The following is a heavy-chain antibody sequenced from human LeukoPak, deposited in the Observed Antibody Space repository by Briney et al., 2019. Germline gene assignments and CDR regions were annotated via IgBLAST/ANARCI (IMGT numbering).Heavy chain of an antibody. CDR1: GFTFSSYA. D-gene: IGHD3-10*01. J-gene: IGHJ4*02. CDR3: AKSSDYYGSGSFYFDY. V-gene: IGHV3-30*18. CDR2: ISYDGSNK. Sequence: GGSLRLSCAASGFTFSSYAMSWVRQAPGKGLEWVAVISYDGSNKYYADSVKGRFTISRDNSKNTLYLQMNSLRAEDTAVYYCAKSSDYYGSGSFYFDYWGQGTLVTVSS.